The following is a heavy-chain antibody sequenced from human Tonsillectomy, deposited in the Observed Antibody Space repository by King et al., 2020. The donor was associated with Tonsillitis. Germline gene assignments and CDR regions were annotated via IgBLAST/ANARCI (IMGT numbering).Heavy chain of an antibody. CDR1: GGSISSSNYY. Sequence: LQLQESGSGLVKPSETLSLTCTVSGGSISSSNYYWGWIRQPPGKGLGWIGSMSYSGNTYHHPPPTSQVTISVDTSKNQFSLKLSSVTAADTAVYYCARHNQYCSSTSCRYFYYYYYYMDVWGKGTTVTVSS. CDR2: MSYSGNT. V-gene: IGHV4-39*01. D-gene: IGHD2-2*01. CDR3: ARHNQYCSSTSCRYFYYYYYYMDV. J-gene: IGHJ6*03.